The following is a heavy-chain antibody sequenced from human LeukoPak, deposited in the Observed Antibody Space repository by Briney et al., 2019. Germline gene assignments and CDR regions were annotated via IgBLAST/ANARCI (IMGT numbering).Heavy chain of an antibody. CDR2: IYSSGSA. CDR1: GGSICDHY. Sequence: SETLFLTCTVSGGSICDHYWSWIRQPSGKGLEWIGRIYSSGSANYSPSLKSRVSMSVDTSNNYFSLNLTSVTAADTALYFCARDVRYASGWSTPESWGQGILVTVSS. CDR3: ARDVRYASGWSTPES. D-gene: IGHD6-19*01. J-gene: IGHJ5*02. V-gene: IGHV4-4*07.